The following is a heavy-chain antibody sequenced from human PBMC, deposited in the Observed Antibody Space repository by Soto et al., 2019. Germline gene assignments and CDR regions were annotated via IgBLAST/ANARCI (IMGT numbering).Heavy chain of an antibody. CDR2: IIPILGIA. Sequence: SVKVSCKASGGTFSSYTISWVRQAPGQGLEWMGRIIPILGIANYAQKFQGRVTITADKSTSTAYMELSSLRSEDTAVYYCARAAYYYDSSGYGWFDPWGQGTLVTVSS. CDR3: ARAAYYYDSSGYGWFDP. J-gene: IGHJ5*02. V-gene: IGHV1-69*02. D-gene: IGHD3-22*01. CDR1: GGTFSSYT.